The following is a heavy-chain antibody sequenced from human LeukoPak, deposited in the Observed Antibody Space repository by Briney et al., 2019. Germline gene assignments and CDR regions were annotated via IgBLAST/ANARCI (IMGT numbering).Heavy chain of an antibody. CDR3: ARPSGYCSGGSCPPHKGRALDFDY. D-gene: IGHD2-15*01. CDR2: IYPGDSDT. V-gene: IGHV5-51*01. Sequence: GESLKISCKGSGYSFTSYWIGWVRQMPGKGLEWMGIIYPGDSDTRYSPSFQGQVTISADKSISTAYLQWSGLKASDTAMYYCARPSGYCSGGSCPPHKGRALDFDYWGQGTLVTVSS. J-gene: IGHJ4*02. CDR1: GYSFTSYW.